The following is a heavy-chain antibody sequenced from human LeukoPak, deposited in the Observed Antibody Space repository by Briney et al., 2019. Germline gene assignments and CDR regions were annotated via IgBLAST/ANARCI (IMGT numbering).Heavy chain of an antibody. Sequence: SETLSLTCTVSGGSISSYYWSWIRQPPGKGLEWIGEINHSGSTNYNSSLKSRVTISVDTSKNQFSLKLSSVTAADTAVYYCASVYCSGGSCYSNWFDPWGQGTLVTVSS. J-gene: IGHJ5*02. CDR2: INHSGST. CDR1: GGSISSYY. V-gene: IGHV4-34*01. CDR3: ASVYCSGGSCYSNWFDP. D-gene: IGHD2-15*01.